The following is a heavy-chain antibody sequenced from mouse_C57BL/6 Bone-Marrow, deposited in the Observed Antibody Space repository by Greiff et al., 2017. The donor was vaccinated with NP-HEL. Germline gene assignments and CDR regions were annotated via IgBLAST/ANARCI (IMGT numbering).Heavy chain of an antibody. V-gene: IGHV1-82*01. Sequence: QVQLKQSGPELVKPGASVKISCKASGYAFSSSWMNWVKQRPGKGLEWIGRIYPGDGDTNYNGKFKGKATLPADKSSSTAYMQLSSLTSEDSAVYFCAKGPYYYGSSPYWYFDVWGTGTTVTVSS. D-gene: IGHD1-1*01. CDR1: GYAFSSSW. J-gene: IGHJ1*03. CDR3: AKGPYYYGSSPYWYFDV. CDR2: IYPGDGDT.